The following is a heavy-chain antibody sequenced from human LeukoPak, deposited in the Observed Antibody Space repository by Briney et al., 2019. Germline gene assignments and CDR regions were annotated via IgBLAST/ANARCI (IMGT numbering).Heavy chain of an antibody. D-gene: IGHD4/OR15-4a*01. J-gene: IGHJ6*02. CDR2: ISSSSYI. V-gene: IGHV3-21*01. Sequence: GGSLRLSYAASGFTFSSYSMNWVRQAPGKGLEWVSSISSSSYIYYADSVKGRFTISRDNAKNSLYLQMNSLRAEDTAVYYCAREPTPMGADYYYGMDVWGQGTTVTVSS. CDR1: GFTFSSYS. CDR3: AREPTPMGADYYYGMDV.